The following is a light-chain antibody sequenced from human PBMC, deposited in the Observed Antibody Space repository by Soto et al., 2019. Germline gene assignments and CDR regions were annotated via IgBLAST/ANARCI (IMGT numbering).Light chain of an antibody. CDR1: QSISGW. Sequence: DIQMTQSPSTLSSSVGERVTITCRASQSISGWLAWYQQRPGKAPTLLIYDASSLESGVPSRFSGSGSGTEFTLTIGGLQPDDFATYYCQQYSGYSLFTFGPGTIVDIK. CDR2: DAS. V-gene: IGKV1-5*01. J-gene: IGKJ3*01. CDR3: QQYSGYSLFT.